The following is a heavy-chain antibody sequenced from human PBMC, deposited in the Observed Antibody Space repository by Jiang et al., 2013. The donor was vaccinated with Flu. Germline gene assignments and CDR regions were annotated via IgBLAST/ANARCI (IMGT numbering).Heavy chain of an antibody. CDR2: INPNSGGT. CDR1: GYTFTGYY. V-gene: IGHV1-2*04. Sequence: GAEVKKPGASVKVSCKASGYTFTGYYMHWVRQAPGQGLEWMGWINPNSGGTNYAQKFQGWVTMTRDTSISTAYMELSRLRSDDTAVYYCAREGYYDYVWGSYRIFDYWAREPWSPSPQ. CDR3: AREGYYDYVWGSYRIFDY. J-gene: IGHJ4*02. D-gene: IGHD3-16*02.